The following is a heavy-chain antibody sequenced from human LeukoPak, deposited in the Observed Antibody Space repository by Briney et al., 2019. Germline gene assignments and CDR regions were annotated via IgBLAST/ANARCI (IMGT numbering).Heavy chain of an antibody. V-gene: IGHV1-46*01. D-gene: IGHD6-19*01. CDR1: GYTFTSYY. Sequence: ASVKVSCKASGYTFTSYYMHWVRQAPGQGLEWMGVINPRGGSTSYAQKFQGRVTMTRDTSTSTVYMELSSLRSEDTAVYYCARDGESTGWYFGSYYYYYMDVWGKGTTVTISS. J-gene: IGHJ6*03. CDR2: INPRGGST. CDR3: ARDGESTGWYFGSYYYYYMDV.